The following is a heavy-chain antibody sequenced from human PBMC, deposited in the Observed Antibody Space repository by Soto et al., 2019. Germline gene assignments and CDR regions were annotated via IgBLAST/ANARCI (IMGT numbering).Heavy chain of an antibody. J-gene: IGHJ6*02. Sequence: QVQLVESGGGVVQPGRSLRLSCAASGFTFSSYGMHWVRQAPGKGLEWVAVISYDGNNKYYADSVKGRFTISRDNSKNTLYLQMNSLRAEDTAVYYRAKGYCSSTSCYRFYYYYYGMDVWGQGTTVTVSS. D-gene: IGHD2-2*02. CDR2: ISYDGNNK. V-gene: IGHV3-30*18. CDR1: GFTFSSYG. CDR3: AKGYCSSTSCYRFYYYYYGMDV.